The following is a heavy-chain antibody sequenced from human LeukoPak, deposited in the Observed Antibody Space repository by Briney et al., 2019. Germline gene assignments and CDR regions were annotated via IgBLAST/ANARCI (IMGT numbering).Heavy chain of an antibody. V-gene: IGHV4-59*01. D-gene: IGHD1-14*01. CDR2: IYYSGST. J-gene: IGHJ4*02. CDR1: GGSISSYY. CDR3: ARDNRASFDY. Sequence: SETLSLTCTVSGGSISSYYWSWIRQPPGKGLEWIGYIYYSGSTNYNPSLKSRVTISVDTSKNQFSLKLSSVTAADTAVYYCARDNRASFDYWGQGTLVTVSS.